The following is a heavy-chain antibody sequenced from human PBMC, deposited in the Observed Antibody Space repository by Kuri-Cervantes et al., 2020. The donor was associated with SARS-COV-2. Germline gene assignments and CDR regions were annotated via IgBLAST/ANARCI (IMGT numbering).Heavy chain of an antibody. CDR2: IRGSGDNT. V-gene: IGHV3-23*01. D-gene: IGHD6-6*01. J-gene: IGHJ4*02. CDR1: GFTFSGHW. CDR3: ANLGWGAAPPEY. Sequence: GESLKISCAASGFTFSGHWIHWVRQAPGKGLQWVSCIRGSGDNTYYADSVKGRFTISRDNSKNTLYLQMNSLGAEDTAMYYCANLGWGAAPPEYWGQGTLVTVSS.